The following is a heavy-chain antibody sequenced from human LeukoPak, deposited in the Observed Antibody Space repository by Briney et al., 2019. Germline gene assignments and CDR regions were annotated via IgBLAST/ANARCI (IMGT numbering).Heavy chain of an antibody. D-gene: IGHD5-18*01. J-gene: IGHJ4*02. CDR3: AKDKDPNSYGTDY. CDR1: RFTFSSYG. Sequence: GGSLRLSCAASRFTFSSYGMHWVRQAPGKGPEWVAFIRYDGSNKFYADSVKGRFTISRDNSKNTLYLQMNSLRAEDTAVYYCAKDKDPNSYGTDYWGQGTLVTVSS. V-gene: IGHV3-30*02. CDR2: IRYDGSNK.